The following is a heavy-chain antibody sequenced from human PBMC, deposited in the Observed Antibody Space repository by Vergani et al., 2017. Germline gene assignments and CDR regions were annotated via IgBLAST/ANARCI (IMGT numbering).Heavy chain of an antibody. CDR2: ISSSSSTI. CDR1: GFAFSSYS. J-gene: IGHJ3*02. Sequence: EVQLVESGGGLVQPGGSLRLSCAASGFAFSSYSMNWVRQPPGKGLEWVSYISSSSSTIYYADSVKGRFTISRDNAKNSLYLQMNSLRAEDTTVYYCARDAYWANSNHAFDIWGQGTMVTVSS. D-gene: IGHD4-23*01. CDR3: ARDAYWANSNHAFDI. V-gene: IGHV3-48*04.